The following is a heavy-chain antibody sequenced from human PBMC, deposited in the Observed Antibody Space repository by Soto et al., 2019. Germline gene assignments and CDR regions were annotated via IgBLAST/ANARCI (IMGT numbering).Heavy chain of an antibody. J-gene: IGHJ4*02. V-gene: IGHV1-18*01. Sequence: ASVKVSCKASGYTFTSYGISWVGQAPGQGLEWMGWISAYNGNTNYAQKLQGRVTMTTDASTSTAYMELSSLRSDDTAVYYCASDLNAVGDYWGQRTLDTGSS. CDR3: ASDLNAVGDY. CDR1: GYTFTSYG. D-gene: IGHD2-15*01. CDR2: ISAYNGNT.